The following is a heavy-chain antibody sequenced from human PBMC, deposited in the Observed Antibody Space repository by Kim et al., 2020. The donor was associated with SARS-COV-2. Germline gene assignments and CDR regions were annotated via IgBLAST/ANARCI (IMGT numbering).Heavy chain of an antibody. J-gene: IGHJ5*02. Sequence: GGSLRLSCAASGFKFSNSAMSWVRQAPGKGLEWVSGISGPGGNTDYADSVKGRFTIFRDNYKHTLYLQTDNLRVEDTAVYYCAKEGSGWYPSWFDAWGQGTLVTVSS. V-gene: IGHV3-23*01. CDR1: GFKFSNSA. CDR3: AKEGSGWYPSWFDA. CDR2: ISGPGGNT. D-gene: IGHD6-19*01.